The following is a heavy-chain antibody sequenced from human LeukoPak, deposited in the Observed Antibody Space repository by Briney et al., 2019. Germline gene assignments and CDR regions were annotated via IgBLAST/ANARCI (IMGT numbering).Heavy chain of an antibody. V-gene: IGHV1-8*01. CDR2: MNPNSGNT. J-gene: IGHJ5*02. Sequence: ASVKVSCKASGYTFTSYDINWVRQATGQGLEWMGWMNPNSGNTGYAQKFQGRVTMTRNTSISTAYKELSSLRSEDTAVYYCARGGYCSSTSCRLFDPWGQGTLVTVSS. D-gene: IGHD2-2*01. CDR1: GYTFTSYD. CDR3: ARGGYCSSTSCRLFDP.